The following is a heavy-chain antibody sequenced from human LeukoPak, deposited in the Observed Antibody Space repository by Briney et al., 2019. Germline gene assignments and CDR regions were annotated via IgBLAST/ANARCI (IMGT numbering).Heavy chain of an antibody. CDR1: GFSFSDYA. CDR3: ANLPYGSNSGIVDY. V-gene: IGHV3-30*02. CDR2: IRYDGSNK. J-gene: IGHJ4*02. Sequence: GGSLRLSCAASGFSFSDYAIYWVRQTPGKGLEWVAFIRYDGSNKIYADSVKGRFTISRDNSYNTVYLQMNSLRAEDTAVYYCANLPYGSNSGIVDYWGQGTLVTVSS. D-gene: IGHD4-23*01.